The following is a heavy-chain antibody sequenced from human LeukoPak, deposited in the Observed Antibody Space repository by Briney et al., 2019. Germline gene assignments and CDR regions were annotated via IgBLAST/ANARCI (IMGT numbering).Heavy chain of an antibody. CDR2: ISAYNGNT. J-gene: IGHJ4*02. Sequence: ASVTVSCKASGYTFTSYYMHWVRQAPGQGLEWMGWISAYNGNTNYAQKLQGRVTMTTDTSTSTAYMELRSLRSDDTAVYYCAIGIAAAGKPLIFYWGQGTLVTVSS. CDR1: GYTFTSYY. CDR3: AIGIAAAGKPLIFY. V-gene: IGHV1-18*04. D-gene: IGHD6-13*01.